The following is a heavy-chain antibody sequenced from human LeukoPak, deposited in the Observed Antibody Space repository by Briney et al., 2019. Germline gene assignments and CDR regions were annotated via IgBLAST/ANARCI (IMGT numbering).Heavy chain of an antibody. V-gene: IGHV1-2*02. D-gene: IGHD6-19*01. CDR1: GYTFTGYY. Sequence: AASVKVSCKASGYTFTGYYMHWVRQAPGQGLEWMGWINPNSGGTNYAQKFQGRVTMTRDTPISTAYMELSRLRSDDTAVYYCARLPAEWLVPRGDFDYWGQGTLVTVSS. CDR2: INPNSGGT. J-gene: IGHJ4*02. CDR3: ARLPAEWLVPRGDFDY.